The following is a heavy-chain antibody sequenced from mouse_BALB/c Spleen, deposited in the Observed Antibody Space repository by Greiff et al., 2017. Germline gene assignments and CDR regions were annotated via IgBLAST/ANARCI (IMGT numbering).Heavy chain of an antibody. CDR3: ARDQDDYDGFAY. D-gene: IGHD2-4*01. CDR1: GFTFSSYA. CDR2: ISSGGSYT. J-gene: IGHJ3*01. Sequence: EVQLVESGGGLVKPGGSLKLSCAASGFTFSSYAMSWVRQSPEKRLEWVAEISSGGSYTYYPDTVTGRFTISRDNAKNTLYLEMSSLRSEDTAMYYCARDQDDYDGFAYWGQGTLVTVSA. V-gene: IGHV5-9-4*01.